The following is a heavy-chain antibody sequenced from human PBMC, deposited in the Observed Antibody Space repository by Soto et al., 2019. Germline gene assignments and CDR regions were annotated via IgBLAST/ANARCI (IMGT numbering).Heavy chain of an antibody. V-gene: IGHV3-30-3*01. J-gene: IGHJ6*02. D-gene: IGHD1-26*01. CDR1: GFTFSSYA. CDR2: ISYDGSNK. Sequence: PGGSLRLSCAASGFTFSSYAMHWVRQAPGKGLEWVAVISYDGSNKYYADSVKGRFTISRDNSKNTLYLQMNSLRAEDTAVYYCASEKGSNTGYYYYGMDVWGQGTTVTVSS. CDR3: ASEKGSNTGYYYYGMDV.